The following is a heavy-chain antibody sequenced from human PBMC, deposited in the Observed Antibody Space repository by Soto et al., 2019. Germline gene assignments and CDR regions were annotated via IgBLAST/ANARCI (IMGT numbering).Heavy chain of an antibody. CDR1: GDSISSHY. J-gene: IGHJ4*02. Sequence: QVQLQESGPGLVKPSETLSLTCTVSGDSISSHYWSWIRQPPGKGLDWIGNIYNSGSTNYNPSLQSRVSVSRDAAKNQFSRKLSSVTAADTAVYYWARRTDYWGQGILVAVSS. CDR2: IYNSGST. CDR3: ARRTDY. V-gene: IGHV4-59*11.